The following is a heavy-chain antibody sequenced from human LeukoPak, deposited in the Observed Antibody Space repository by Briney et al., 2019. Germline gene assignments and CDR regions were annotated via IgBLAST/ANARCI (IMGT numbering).Heavy chain of an antibody. D-gene: IGHD5-18*01. CDR1: GFTFSGSA. CDR3: TRLVNTAMGY. J-gene: IGHJ4*02. Sequence: PGGSLGLSCAASGFTFSGSAMHWVRQASGKGLEWVGRIRSKANSYATAYAASVKGRFTISRDDSKNTAYLQMNSLKTEDTAVYYCTRLVNTAMGYWGQGTLVTVSS. V-gene: IGHV3-73*01. CDR2: IRSKANSYAT.